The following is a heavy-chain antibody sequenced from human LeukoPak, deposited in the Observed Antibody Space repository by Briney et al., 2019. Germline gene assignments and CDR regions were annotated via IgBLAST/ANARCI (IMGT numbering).Heavy chain of an antibody. CDR3: AGRGQRYFRD. V-gene: IGHV4-59*08. CDR1: ADSITSGY. J-gene: IGHJ1*01. Sequence: SETLSLTCSISADSITSGYWSRIRQPPGKGLEWIGYIYGIENTDYNPSLKSRVTISLDTSKNQLSLNLTAVTAADTAVYYCAGRGQRYFRDWGQGTLVTVSS. CDR2: IYGIENT.